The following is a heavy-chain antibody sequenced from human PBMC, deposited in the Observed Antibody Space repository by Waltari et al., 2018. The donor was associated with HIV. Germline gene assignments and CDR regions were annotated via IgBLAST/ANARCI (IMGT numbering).Heavy chain of an antibody. V-gene: IGHV1-69*01. CDR3: ASASRDTAMGAFDI. D-gene: IGHD5-18*01. CDR2: IIPIFGSP. CDR1: GRTFSNSA. Sequence: QVQPVQSGAEVKKPGSSVKVSCKASGRTFSNSAINWVRQAPGQGLEWMGGIIPIFGSPNYAQKFQGRVTITADESTSTVYMKLSSLRSEDTAVYYCASASRDTAMGAFDIWGQGTMVTVSS. J-gene: IGHJ3*02.